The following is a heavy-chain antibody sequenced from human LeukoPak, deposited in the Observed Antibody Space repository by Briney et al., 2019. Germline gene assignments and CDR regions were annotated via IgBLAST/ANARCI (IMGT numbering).Heavy chain of an antibody. Sequence: ASVKVSCKASGYTFTSYGISWVRQAPGQGLEWMGWISAYNGNTNYAQKLQGRVTMTTDTFTSTAYMELRSLRSDDTAVYYCARGTLGGYMITFGGVIAPGAFDIWGQGTMVTVSS. V-gene: IGHV1-18*01. D-gene: IGHD3-16*02. CDR1: GYTFTSYG. CDR2: ISAYNGNT. J-gene: IGHJ3*02. CDR3: ARGTLGGYMITFGGVIAPGAFDI.